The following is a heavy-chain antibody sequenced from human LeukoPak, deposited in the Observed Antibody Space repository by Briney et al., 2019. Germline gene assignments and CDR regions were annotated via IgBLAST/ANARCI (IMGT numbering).Heavy chain of an antibody. D-gene: IGHD5-18*01. CDR2: IWYDGSNK. J-gene: IGHJ4*02. V-gene: IGHV3-33*01. CDR3: ARVDAAMGSLDY. Sequence: GRSLRLSCAASGFTFSRYAMHWVRQAPGKGLEGVAIIWYDGSNKNYVDSVKGRFTISRDNGKNTLYLQMNSLRAEDTAVYYCARVDAAMGSLDYWGQGILVTVSS. CDR1: GFTFSRYA.